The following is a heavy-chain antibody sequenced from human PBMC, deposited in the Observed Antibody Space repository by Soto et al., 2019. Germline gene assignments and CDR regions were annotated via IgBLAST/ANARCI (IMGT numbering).Heavy chain of an antibody. CDR1: GGSISSGGYY. CDR3: ARGGLGYCSGGSCYSAELSRYYYGMDV. J-gene: IGHJ6*02. Sequence: PSETLSLSCAVSGGSISSGGYYWRWIRQQPGKGLEWIGYIYYSGATYYNQSLKGRVTISADTSKNQFSLKLSSVTAADTAVYYCARGGLGYCSGGSCYSAELSRYYYGMDVWGQGTTVTVSS. CDR2: IYYSGAT. D-gene: IGHD2-15*01. V-gene: IGHV4-31*11.